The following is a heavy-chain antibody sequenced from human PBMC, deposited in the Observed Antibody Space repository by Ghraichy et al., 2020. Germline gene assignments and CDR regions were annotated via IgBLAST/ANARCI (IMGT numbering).Heavy chain of an antibody. D-gene: IGHD3-10*01. J-gene: IGHJ4*02. CDR3: ARGYGSGSYYTF. V-gene: IGHV4-34*01. CDR2: INHSGST. CDR1: GGSFSGYY. Sequence: SETMSLTCAVYGGSFSGYYWSWIRQPPGKGLEWIGEINHSGSTNYNPSLKSRVTMSVDTSKNQFSLKLSSVTAADTAVYYCARGYGSGSYYTFWGQGTLVTVSS.